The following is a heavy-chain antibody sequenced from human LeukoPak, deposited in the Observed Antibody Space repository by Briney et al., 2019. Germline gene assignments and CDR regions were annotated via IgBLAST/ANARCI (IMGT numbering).Heavy chain of an antibody. CDR3: ARDGERYCSGGSCLRFDY. J-gene: IGHJ4*02. CDR1: GFAFNSYS. V-gene: IGHV3-21*01. D-gene: IGHD2-15*01. CDR2: NSSSSSYI. Sequence: PGGSPRLSCAASGFAFNSYSMNWVRQAPGKGLEWVSSNSSSSSYIYYEDSVKGRFTISRDNAKNSLYLQMNSLRAEDTAVYYCARDGERYCSGGSCLRFDYWGQGILVTVSS.